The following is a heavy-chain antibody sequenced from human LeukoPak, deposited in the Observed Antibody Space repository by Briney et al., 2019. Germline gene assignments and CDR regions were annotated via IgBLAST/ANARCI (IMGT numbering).Heavy chain of an antibody. CDR1: GFTFSNAW. CDR2: IQRKIDGGTT. Sequence: NSGGSLRLSCAASGFTFSNAWMNWVRQAPGKGLEWVGRIQRKIDGGTTEYAAPVKGRFTISRDDSKNTVCLQMNTLTTEDTAVYYCTTATVPPSWGQGTLVTVSS. V-gene: IGHV3-15*01. J-gene: IGHJ4*02. D-gene: IGHD4-17*01. CDR3: TTATVPPS.